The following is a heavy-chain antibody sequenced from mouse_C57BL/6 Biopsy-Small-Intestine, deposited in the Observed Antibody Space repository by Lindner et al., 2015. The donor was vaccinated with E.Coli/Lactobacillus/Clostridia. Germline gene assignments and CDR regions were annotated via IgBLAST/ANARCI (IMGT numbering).Heavy chain of an antibody. CDR2: INPNNDDT. V-gene: IGHV1-19*01. J-gene: IGHJ1*01. Sequence: VQLQESGPELVKPGASVKMSCKASGYTFTDYYMNWVKQSPGKSPEWIGRINPNNDDTKYNQKFTDKATLTVDKSLSTAYMQLNSLTSEDSAVFYCARGNRGYFDVWGAGTTVTVSS. CDR1: GYTFTDYY. CDR3: ARGNRGYFDV. D-gene: IGHD3-1*01.